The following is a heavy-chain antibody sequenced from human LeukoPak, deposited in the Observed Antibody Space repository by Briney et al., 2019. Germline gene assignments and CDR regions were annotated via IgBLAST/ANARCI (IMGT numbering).Heavy chain of an antibody. Sequence: GGSLRLSCAASGFTFSSYAMHWVRQAPGKGLEWVAVISYDGSNKYYADSVKGRFTISRDNSKNTLYLQMNSLRAEDTAVYYCAAALTYYYDSSGYLWYWGQGTLVTVSS. J-gene: IGHJ4*02. CDR1: GFTFSSYA. CDR2: ISYDGSNK. D-gene: IGHD3-22*01. CDR3: AAALTYYYDSSGYLWY. V-gene: IGHV3-30-3*01.